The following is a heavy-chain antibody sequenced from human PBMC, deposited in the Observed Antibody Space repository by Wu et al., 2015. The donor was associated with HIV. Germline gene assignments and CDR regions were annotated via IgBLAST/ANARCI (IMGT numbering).Heavy chain of an antibody. CDR1: GYSLSAYY. Sequence: QVHLVQSGAEAKKPGASVKVSCKASGYSLSAYYMHWVRQAPGQGLEWMGWLHPSNGDTKYAPSFQGRVTMTLDTSINTAYMELNRLRSDDTAVYYCAGYSSGYNWLRYWGQGTLVTVSS. D-gene: IGHD6-19*01. CDR3: AGYSSGYNWLRY. CDR2: LHPSNGDT. J-gene: IGHJ4*02. V-gene: IGHV1-2*02.